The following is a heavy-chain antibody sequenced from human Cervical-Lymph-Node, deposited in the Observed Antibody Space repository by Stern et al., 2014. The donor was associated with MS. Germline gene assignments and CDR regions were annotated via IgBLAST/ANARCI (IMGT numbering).Heavy chain of an antibody. D-gene: IGHD1-26*01. J-gene: IGHJ4*02. CDR1: GGFMSSYY. V-gene: IGHV4-59*01. CDR2: FYYSGST. Sequence: QVQLQESAPGLAKPSETLSLTCTGSGGFMSSYYWSWIRQTPGKGLECIEYFYYSGSTNYNPSLKTRVTISVDPSKNQFSLKLNSVTAADTAVYYCASGTVVPSFDYWGQGTLVTVSS. CDR3: ASGTVVPSFDY.